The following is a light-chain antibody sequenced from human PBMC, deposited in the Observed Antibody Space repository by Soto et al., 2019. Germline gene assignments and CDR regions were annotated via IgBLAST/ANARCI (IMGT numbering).Light chain of an antibody. Sequence: EIVLTQSPGTLSWSPGERATLSCRASQRIGSSYLAWYQQKPGQPPRLLIYGASSRATGIPDRFSGSGSGTDFTLTISRLEPDDFAVYSCQQYGSSITFGQGTRLEIK. CDR3: QQYGSSIT. J-gene: IGKJ5*01. CDR1: QRIGSSY. V-gene: IGKV3-20*01. CDR2: GAS.